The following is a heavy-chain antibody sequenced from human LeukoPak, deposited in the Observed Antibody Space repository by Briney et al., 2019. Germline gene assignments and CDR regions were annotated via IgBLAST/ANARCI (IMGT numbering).Heavy chain of an antibody. CDR2: ISAYNGNT. V-gene: IGHV1-18*01. CDR3: ARTDSYSSSWALPYNWFDP. Sequence: ASVTVSCKASGYTFTSYGISWGRQAPGQGLEWMGWISAYNGNTNYAQKLQGRVTMTTDTSTSTAYMELRSLRSDDTAVYYCARTDSYSSSWALPYNWFDPWGQGTLVTVSS. J-gene: IGHJ5*02. D-gene: IGHD6-13*01. CDR1: GYTFTSYG.